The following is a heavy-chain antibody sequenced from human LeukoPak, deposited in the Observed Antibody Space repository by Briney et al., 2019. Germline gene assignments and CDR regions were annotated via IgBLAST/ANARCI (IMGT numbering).Heavy chain of an antibody. CDR3: ARDRLGAPDRFDY. J-gene: IGHJ4*02. D-gene: IGHD1-26*01. CDR2: IYYSGST. V-gene: IGHV4-59*12. Sequence: SETLSLTCTVSGGSISSYYWSWIRQPPGKGLEWIGYIYYSGSTNYNPSLKSRVTISVDTSKNQFSLKLSSVTAADTAVYYCARDRLGAPDRFDYWGQGTLVTVSS. CDR1: GGSISSYY.